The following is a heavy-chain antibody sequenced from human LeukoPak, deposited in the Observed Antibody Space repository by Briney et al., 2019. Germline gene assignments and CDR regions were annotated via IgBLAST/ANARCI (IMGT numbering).Heavy chain of an antibody. J-gene: IGHJ2*01. CDR3: ARAGGWYYPWYFDL. CDR1: GGSISSGGYY. CDR2: IYHSGST. Sequence: PSQTLSLTCTVSGGSISSGGYYWSWIRQPPGKGLEWIGSIYHSGSTYYNPSLKSRVTISVDTSKNQFSLKLSSVTAADTAVYYCARAGGWYYPWYFDLWGRGTLVTVSS. V-gene: IGHV4-30-2*03. D-gene: IGHD6-19*01.